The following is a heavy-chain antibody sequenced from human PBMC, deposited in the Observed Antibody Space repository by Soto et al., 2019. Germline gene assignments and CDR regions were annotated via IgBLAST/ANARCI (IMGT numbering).Heavy chain of an antibody. CDR2: ISAYNGNT. V-gene: IGHV1-18*01. J-gene: IGHJ6*02. Sequence: QVQLVQSGAEVKKPGASVKVSCKASGYTFTSYGISWVRQAPGQGLEWMGWISAYNGNTNYAQKLQGRVTMTTDTSTSTAYMELRSLRSDDTAVDYCARGFSLMVYAIDSYGMDVWGQGTTVTVSS. CDR3: ARGFSLMVYAIDSYGMDV. CDR1: GYTFTSYG. D-gene: IGHD2-8*01.